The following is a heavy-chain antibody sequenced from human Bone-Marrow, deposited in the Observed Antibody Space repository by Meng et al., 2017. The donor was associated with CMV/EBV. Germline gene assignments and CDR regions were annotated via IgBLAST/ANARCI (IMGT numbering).Heavy chain of an antibody. CDR3: ARGAGWWGV. CDR1: GGSISSYY. V-gene: IGHV4-59*01. D-gene: IGHD2-15*01. J-gene: IGHJ4*02. CDR2: IYYSGTT. Sequence: SETLSLTCTVSGGSISSYYWSWIRQPPGEGLEWIGYIYYSGTTNYNPSLKSRVTISADTSKNQFSLTLTSVAAADTAVYYCARGAGWWGVWGQGTLVTVAS.